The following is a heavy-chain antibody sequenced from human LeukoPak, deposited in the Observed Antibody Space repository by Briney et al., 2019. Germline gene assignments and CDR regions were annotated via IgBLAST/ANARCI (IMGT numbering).Heavy chain of an antibody. J-gene: IGHJ6*02. Sequence: PGGSLRLSCAASGFTFSSYWMSWVRLAPGKGLEWVANIKEDGSGRNYVDSVKGRFTISRDNAKNSLYLQMNSLRVADTAVYYCVSEGYNYYGMDVWGQGTTVTVSS. CDR3: VSEGYNYYGMDV. V-gene: IGHV3-7*01. CDR2: IKEDGSGR. CDR1: GFTFSSYW.